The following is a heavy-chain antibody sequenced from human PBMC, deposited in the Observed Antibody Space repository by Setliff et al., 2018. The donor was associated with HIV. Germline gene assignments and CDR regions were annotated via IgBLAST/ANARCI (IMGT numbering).Heavy chain of an antibody. CDR3: ARPLRGYDSSELGF. J-gene: IGHJ4*02. Sequence: GESLTLSCKTSGYSFTSYWIGWVRQKPGKGLEWMGIIHPGDSDTRYRPSFEGQVTFSADKSVSTAYLQWSSLRASDTAMYYCARPLRGYDSSELGFWGQVTLVTVSS. CDR2: IHPGDSDT. CDR1: GYSFTSYW. V-gene: IGHV5-51*01. D-gene: IGHD3-22*01.